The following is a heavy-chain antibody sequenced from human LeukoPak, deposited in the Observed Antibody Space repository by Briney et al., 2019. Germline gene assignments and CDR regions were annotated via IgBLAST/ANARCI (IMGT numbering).Heavy chain of an antibody. CDR1: GASIRSYF. D-gene: IGHD5-12*01. Sequence: SETLSLICSVSGASIRSYFWSWIRQSPGKGLEWIGYVYDNDISNFNPSLESRVTILVDRSESQFSLKLRSVTAADTAVYYCARGLVLATDDAFDIWGPRTMVTVSS. CDR3: ARGLVLATDDAFDI. CDR2: VYDNDIS. J-gene: IGHJ3*02. V-gene: IGHV4-59*01.